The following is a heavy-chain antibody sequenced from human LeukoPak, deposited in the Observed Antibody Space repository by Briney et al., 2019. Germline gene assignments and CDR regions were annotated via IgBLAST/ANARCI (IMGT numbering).Heavy chain of an antibody. CDR3: ARHVVQQLVQVHDAFDI. V-gene: IGHV5-51*01. Sequence: GESLEISCKGSGYSFTSFWIGWVRQMPGKGLEWMGIIYPGDSDTRYSPSFQGQVTISADKSISTAYLQWSSLKASDTAMYYCARHVVQQLVQVHDAFDIWGQGTMVTVSS. D-gene: IGHD6-13*01. CDR1: GYSFTSFW. CDR2: IYPGDSDT. J-gene: IGHJ3*02.